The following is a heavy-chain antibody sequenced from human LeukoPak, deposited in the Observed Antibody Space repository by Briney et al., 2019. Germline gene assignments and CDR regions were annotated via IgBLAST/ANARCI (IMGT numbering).Heavy chain of an antibody. CDR1: GFTFSSYW. J-gene: IGHJ4*02. CDR2: IKQDGSEK. D-gene: IGHD6-13*01. V-gene: IGHV3-7*01. CDR3: ARDFQQLDLGGYSDY. Sequence: GGSLRLSCAASGFTFSSYWMSWVRQAPGKGLEWVANIKQDGSEKYYVDSVKGRFTISRDNAKNSLYLQMNSLRAEDTAVYYCARDFQQLDLGGYSDYWGQGTLVTVSS.